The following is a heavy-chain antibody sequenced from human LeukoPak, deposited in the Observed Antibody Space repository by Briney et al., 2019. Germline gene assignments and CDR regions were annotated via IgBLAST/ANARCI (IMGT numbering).Heavy chain of an antibody. D-gene: IGHD2-2*01. CDR1: GFSFGDYA. J-gene: IGHJ6*03. Sequence: SGRSLRLSCTASGFSFGDYAMSWVRQAPGKGLEWVGFIRSKAYGATTEYAASVKGRFTISRDDSKSIAYLQMNSLKTEDTAVYYCTRAHYNRSNSCYLVCYYYYYMDVWGKGTTVTVSS. CDR2: IRSKAYGATT. V-gene: IGHV3-49*04. CDR3: TRAHYNRSNSCYLVCYYYYYMDV.